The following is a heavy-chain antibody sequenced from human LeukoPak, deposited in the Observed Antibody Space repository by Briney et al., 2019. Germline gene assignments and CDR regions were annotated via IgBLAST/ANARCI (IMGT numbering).Heavy chain of an antibody. CDR1: GGSITSYY. CDR2: IYHSGTT. J-gene: IGHJ1*01. D-gene: IGHD2-15*01. CDR3: AQKAPYSPGYSQD. V-gene: IGHV4-59*01. Sequence: PSGTLSLTCTVSGGSITSYYWTWIRQPPGKGLEWIGYIYHSGTTNYSPSLKSRVTISVDTSKNQFSLKLSSVTAADTAVYYCAQKAPYSPGYSQDWGQGTLVTVSS.